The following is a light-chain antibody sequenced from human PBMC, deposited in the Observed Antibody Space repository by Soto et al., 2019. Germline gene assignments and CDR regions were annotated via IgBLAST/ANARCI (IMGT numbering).Light chain of an antibody. Sequence: EIVLTQSPATLSLSPGERATLSCRASQSVSNYLAWYQQKPGQAPRLLIYDASNRATGIPARFSGSGSGTDFTLTISSLEPEDFAFYYCQQHNSWQMYTFGQGTKLEIK. J-gene: IGKJ2*01. V-gene: IGKV3-11*01. CDR1: QSVSNY. CDR3: QQHNSWQMYT. CDR2: DAS.